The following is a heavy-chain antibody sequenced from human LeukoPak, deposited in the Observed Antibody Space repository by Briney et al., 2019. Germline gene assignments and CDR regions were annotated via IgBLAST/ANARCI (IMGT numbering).Heavy chain of an antibody. Sequence: PGGSLRLSCAASGFTFSSYAMSWVRQAPGKGLQWVSAISGSGGSTYYADSVRGRFTISRDDSKNMVYLQMDSLRAEDTAVYYCAKDREYDGSCDYNGWGQGTTVTVSS. CDR1: GFTFSSYA. J-gene: IGHJ6*02. CDR3: AKDREYDGSCDYNG. CDR2: ISGSGGST. V-gene: IGHV3-23*01. D-gene: IGHD3-22*01.